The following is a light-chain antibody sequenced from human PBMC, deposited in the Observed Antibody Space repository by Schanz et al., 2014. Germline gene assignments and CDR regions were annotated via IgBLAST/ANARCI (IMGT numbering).Light chain of an antibody. V-gene: IGLV2-14*01. J-gene: IGLJ1*01. CDR1: SSDVGGYDF. CDR2: DVS. Sequence: QSALTQPRSVSGSPGQSITISCTGTSSDVGGYDFVSWYQQHPGTAPKLMIYDVSHRPSEISNRFSGSKSGNTASLTISGLQAEDEADYYCSSYTSSSTLYVFGTGTKLTVL. CDR3: SSYTSSSTLYV.